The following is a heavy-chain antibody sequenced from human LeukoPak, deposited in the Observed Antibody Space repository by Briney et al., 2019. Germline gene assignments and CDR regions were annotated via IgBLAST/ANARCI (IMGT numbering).Heavy chain of an antibody. CDR1: GGSISSSSYY. J-gene: IGHJ4*02. D-gene: IGHD1-1*01. V-gene: IGHV4-39*01. CDR2: IYYSGST. Sequence: SETLSPTCTVSGGSISSSSYYWGWIRQPPGKGLEWIGSIYYSGSTYYNPALKSRVTISVDTYKNQFSLKLSSVTAADTAVYYCARHQEGPTGNFDYWGQGTLVTVSS. CDR3: ARHQEGPTGNFDY.